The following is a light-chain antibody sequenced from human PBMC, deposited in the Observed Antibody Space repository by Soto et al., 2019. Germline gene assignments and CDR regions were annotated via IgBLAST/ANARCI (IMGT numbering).Light chain of an antibody. Sequence: QSALTQPPSASGSPGQSVTISCTGTGSDVGGYNYVSWYQQHPGKAPKLVIFDVSRRPSGVPDRFSGSKSGNTASLTVSGLQAEDEADYYCGSFAASINLLFGRGTKLTVL. CDR1: GSDVGGYNY. J-gene: IGLJ2*01. V-gene: IGLV2-8*01. CDR3: GSFAASINLL. CDR2: DVS.